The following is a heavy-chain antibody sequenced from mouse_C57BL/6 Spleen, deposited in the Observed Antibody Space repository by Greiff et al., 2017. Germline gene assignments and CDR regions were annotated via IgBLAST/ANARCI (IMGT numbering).Heavy chain of an antibody. CDR1: GFNIKDDY. D-gene: IGHD1-1*01. CDR3: TTRVYYGSSYDWYFDV. V-gene: IGHV14-4*01. CDR2: IDPENGDT. Sequence: VQLQQSGAELVRPGASVKLSCTASGFNIKDDYMHWVKQRPEQGLEWIGWIDPENGDTDYASKFPGTAPITADTSSNPASMQLSSLTSADTAVYYVTTRVYYGSSYDWYFDVWGTGTTVTVSA. J-gene: IGHJ1*03.